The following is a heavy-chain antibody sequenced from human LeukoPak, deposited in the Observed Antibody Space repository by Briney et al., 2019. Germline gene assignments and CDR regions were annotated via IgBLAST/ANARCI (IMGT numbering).Heavy chain of an antibody. D-gene: IGHD3-10*01. J-gene: IGHJ5*02. CDR1: GFTFSSYA. Sequence: GGSLRLSCAASGFTFSSYAMSWVRQAPGKGLELVSAISGSGGSTYYADSVKGRFTISRDNSKNTLYLQMNSLRAEDTAVYYCATNLRPITPTSSWFDAWGQGTLVTVSS. CDR3: ATNLRPITPTSSWFDA. V-gene: IGHV3-23*01. CDR2: ISGSGGST.